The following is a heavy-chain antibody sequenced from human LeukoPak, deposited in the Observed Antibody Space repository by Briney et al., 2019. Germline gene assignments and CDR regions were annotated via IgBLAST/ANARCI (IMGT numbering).Heavy chain of an antibody. Sequence: ASVKVSYKASGGTFSSYAISWVRQAPGQGLEWMGGIIPIFGTANYAQKFQGRVTITADESTSTAYMELSSLRSEDTAVYYCASSHCSSTSCHFDYWGQGTLVTVSS. CDR2: IIPIFGTA. CDR1: GGTFSSYA. V-gene: IGHV1-69*13. J-gene: IGHJ4*02. D-gene: IGHD2-2*01. CDR3: ASSHCSSTSCHFDY.